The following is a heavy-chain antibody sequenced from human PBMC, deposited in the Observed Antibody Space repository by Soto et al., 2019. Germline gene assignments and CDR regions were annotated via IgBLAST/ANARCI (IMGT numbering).Heavy chain of an antibody. CDR2: IYYSGST. CDR3: ARGVWGDYNS. D-gene: IGHD4-17*01. V-gene: IGHV4-39*01. CDR1: GGSISRSSYY. J-gene: IGHJ5*02. Sequence: QLQLQESGPGLVKPSETLSLTCTVSGGSISRSSYYWGWIRQPPGKGLEWIGSIYYSGSTYYNPSLKSRVTISVDTSKNQSSLKLSSVTAADTAVYYCARGVWGDYNSWGQGTLVTVSS.